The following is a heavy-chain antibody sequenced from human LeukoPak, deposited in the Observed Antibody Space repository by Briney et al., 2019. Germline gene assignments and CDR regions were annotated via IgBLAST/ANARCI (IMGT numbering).Heavy chain of an antibody. CDR3: AREGSGTHFDPWYFDL. V-gene: IGHV3-21*01. CDR1: GFTFSSYA. J-gene: IGHJ2*01. Sequence: GGSLRLSCAASGFTFSSYAMHWVRQAPGKGLERVSSISSSSSYIYYADSVKGRFTISRDNAKNSLYLQMNSLRAEDTAVYYCAREGSGTHFDPWYFDLWGRGTLVTVSS. D-gene: IGHD3-9*01. CDR2: ISSSSSYI.